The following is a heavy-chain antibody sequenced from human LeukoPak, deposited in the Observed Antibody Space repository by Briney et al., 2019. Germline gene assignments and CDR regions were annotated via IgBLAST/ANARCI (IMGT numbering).Heavy chain of an antibody. V-gene: IGHV3-7*01. J-gene: IGHJ6*02. CDR2: IKQDGSEK. Sequence: PGGSLRLSCAASGFTFSSYWMSWVRQAPGKGLEWVANIKQDGSEKYYVDSVKGRFTVSRDNAKNSLYLQMNSLRAEDTAVYYCAREDNYYYYGMDVWGQGTTVTVSS. CDR1: GFTFSSYW. CDR3: AREDNYYYYGMDV.